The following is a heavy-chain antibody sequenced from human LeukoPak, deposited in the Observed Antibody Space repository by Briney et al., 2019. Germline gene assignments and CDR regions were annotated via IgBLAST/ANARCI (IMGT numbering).Heavy chain of an antibody. CDR1: GFTFSSHA. Sequence: GGSLRLSCAASGFTFSSHAMNWVRQPPGKGLDWVSSIDKSGDGAFYADSVKGRFTISRDNSKNTLYLQMDSLRREDTAVYYCARRGGTSGWGAFDIWGQGTMVTVSS. CDR2: IDKSGDGA. D-gene: IGHD2-2*01. CDR3: ARRGGTSGWGAFDI. V-gene: IGHV3-23*01. J-gene: IGHJ3*02.